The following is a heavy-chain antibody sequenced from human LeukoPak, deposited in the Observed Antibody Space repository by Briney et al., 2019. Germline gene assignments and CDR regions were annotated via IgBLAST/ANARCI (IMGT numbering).Heavy chain of an antibody. Sequence: GASVKVSCKASGYTFTGYYMHWVRQAPGQGLEWMGWINPNSGGTNYAQKFQGWVTMTRDTPISTAYMELSRLRSDDTAVYYCARDGGYCSSTSCYERYYGMDVWGQGTTVTVSS. V-gene: IGHV1-2*04. J-gene: IGHJ6*02. CDR2: INPNSGGT. CDR1: GYTFTGYY. CDR3: ARDGGYCSSTSCYERYYGMDV. D-gene: IGHD2-2*01.